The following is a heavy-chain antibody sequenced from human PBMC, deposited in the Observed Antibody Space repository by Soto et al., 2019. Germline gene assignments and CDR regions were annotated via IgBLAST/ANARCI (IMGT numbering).Heavy chain of an antibody. Sequence: EVQLVESGGGLVKPGGSLRLSCAASGVTFSNAWMNWVRQAPGKGLEWVGRIKSKTDGGTTDYAAPVKGRFTISRDDSKNTLYLQMNSLKTEDTAVYYCAADRCLNGVCYLGWLWGQGTLVTVSS. D-gene: IGHD2-8*01. V-gene: IGHV3-15*07. CDR3: AADRCLNGVCYLGWL. CDR2: IKSKTDGGTT. J-gene: IGHJ4*02. CDR1: GVTFSNAW.